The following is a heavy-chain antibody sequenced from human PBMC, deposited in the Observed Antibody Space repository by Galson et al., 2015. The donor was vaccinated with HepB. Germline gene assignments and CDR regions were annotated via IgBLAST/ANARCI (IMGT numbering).Heavy chain of an antibody. V-gene: IGHV3-48*01. Sequence: SLRLSCAASGFTFSSYSMNWVRQAPGKGLEWVSYISSSSSTIYYADSVKGRFTISRDNAKNSLYLQMNSLRAEDTAVYYCAIDMELHYYMDVWGKGTTVTVSS. CDR2: ISSSSSTI. CDR3: AIDMELHYYMDV. CDR1: GFTFSSYS. J-gene: IGHJ6*03. D-gene: IGHD1-26*01.